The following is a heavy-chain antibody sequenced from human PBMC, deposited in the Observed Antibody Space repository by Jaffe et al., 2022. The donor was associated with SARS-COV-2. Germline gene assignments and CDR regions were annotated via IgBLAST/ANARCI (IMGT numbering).Heavy chain of an antibody. J-gene: IGHJ4*02. CDR3: ARVPQWLIHDY. CDR1: GGPINNYY. V-gene: IGHV4-59*01. Sequence: QVQLQESGPGLVKPSETLSLTCTVSGGPINNYYWTWIRQPPGKGLEWIGSIYSSGSTNYNPSLKSRVTMSVDTSKKQFSLKLSSVTAADTAVYYCARVPQWLIHDYWGQGALVTVSS. CDR2: IYSSGST. D-gene: IGHD6-19*01.